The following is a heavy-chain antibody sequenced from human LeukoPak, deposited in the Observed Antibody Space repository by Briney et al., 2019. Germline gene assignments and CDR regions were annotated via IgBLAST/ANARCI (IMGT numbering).Heavy chain of an antibody. CDR1: GYTFTSYG. CDR3: ARTFITMVRGVIITLDGMDV. D-gene: IGHD3-10*01. Sequence: GAPVKVSCKASGYTFTSYGISWVRQAPGQGLEWMGWISAYNGNTNYAQKLQGRVTMTTDTSTSTAYMELRSLRSDDTAVYYCARTFITMVRGVIITLDGMDVWGKGTTVTVSS. CDR2: ISAYNGNT. J-gene: IGHJ6*04. V-gene: IGHV1-18*04.